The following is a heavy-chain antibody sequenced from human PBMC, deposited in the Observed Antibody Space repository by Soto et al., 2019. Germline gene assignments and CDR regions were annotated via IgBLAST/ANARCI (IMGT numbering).Heavy chain of an antibody. Sequence: QVQLVQSGAEVKKPGSSVKVSCKASGGTFSSYAISWVRQAPGQGLEWMGGIIPFFGTPNYAQKFQGRVTITADESTSTAYMELSSLRSEDTAVYYCARPTRYSYDSSGQSAWFDPWGQGTLVTVSS. J-gene: IGHJ5*02. V-gene: IGHV1-69*12. CDR2: IIPFFGTP. D-gene: IGHD3-22*01. CDR1: GGTFSSYA. CDR3: ARPTRYSYDSSGQSAWFDP.